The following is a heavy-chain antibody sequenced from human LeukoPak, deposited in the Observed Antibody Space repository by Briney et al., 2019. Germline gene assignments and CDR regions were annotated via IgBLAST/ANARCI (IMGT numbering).Heavy chain of an antibody. D-gene: IGHD3-22*01. V-gene: IGHV1-69*04. J-gene: IGHJ4*02. CDR1: GGTFSSYA. CDR2: IIPILGIA. Sequence: ASVKVSCKASGGTFSSYAISWVRQAPGQGLEWMGRIIPILGIANYAQKFQGRVTITADKSTSTAYMELSSLRSEDTAMYYCARAVSYYDSSGYSDYWGQGTLVTVSS. CDR3: ARAVSYYDSSGYSDY.